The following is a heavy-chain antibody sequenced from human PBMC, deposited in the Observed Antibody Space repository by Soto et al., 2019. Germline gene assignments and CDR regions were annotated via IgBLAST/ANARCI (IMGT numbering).Heavy chain of an antibody. J-gene: IGHJ4*02. CDR1: GGSFSGYY. V-gene: IGHV4-34*01. CDR3: ARAGRRVRGVTRFDY. CDR2: INHSGST. D-gene: IGHD3-10*01. Sequence: QVQLQQWGAGLLKPSETLSLTCAVYGGSFSGYYWSWIRQPPGKGLEWIGEINHSGSTNYNPSLKSRFTISVDTSKNQFSLKLSSVTAADTAVYYCARAGRRVRGVTRFDYWGQGTLVTVSS.